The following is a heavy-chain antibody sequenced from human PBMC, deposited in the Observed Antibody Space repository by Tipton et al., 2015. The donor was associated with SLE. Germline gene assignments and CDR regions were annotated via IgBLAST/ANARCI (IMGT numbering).Heavy chain of an antibody. CDR3: ARIIAVVGAKGPFDY. CDR1: GGSISSTYY. V-gene: IGHV4-39*07. D-gene: IGHD2-15*01. CDR2: IFYSGGFSGGST. J-gene: IGHJ4*02. Sequence: TLSLTCTVSGGSISSTYYWGWIRQPPGKGLEWIGSIFYSGGFSGGSTYYNPSLKSRVTISVDTSKNQFSLKLSSVTAADTAVYYCARIIAVVGAKGPFDYWGQGTLVTVSS.